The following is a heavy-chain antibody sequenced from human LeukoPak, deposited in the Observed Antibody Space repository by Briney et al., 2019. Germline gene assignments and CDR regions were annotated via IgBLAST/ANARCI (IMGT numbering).Heavy chain of an antibody. V-gene: IGHV4-39*01. CDR1: GGSISSSSYY. Sequence: PSETLSLTCTVSGGSISSSSYYWGWIRQPPGKGLEWIGSIYYSGSTYYNPSLKSRVTISVDTSKNQFSLKLSSVTAADTAVYYCASHEERSGAFDIWGQGTMVTVSS. J-gene: IGHJ3*02. CDR3: ASHEERSGAFDI. CDR2: IYYSGST. D-gene: IGHD1-1*01.